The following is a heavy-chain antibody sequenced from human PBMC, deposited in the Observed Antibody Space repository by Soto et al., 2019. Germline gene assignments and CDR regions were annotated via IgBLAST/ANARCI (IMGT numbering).Heavy chain of an antibody. J-gene: IGHJ6*03. Sequence: ASVKVSCKASGYTFTSYDINWVRQATGQGLEWMGWMNPNSGNTGYAQKFQGRVTMTRNTSISTAYMELSSLRSEDTAVYYCARGEGPPPVYYMDVWGKGTTVTVSS. CDR1: GYTFTSYD. CDR2: MNPNSGNT. V-gene: IGHV1-8*01. CDR3: ARGEGPPPVYYMDV.